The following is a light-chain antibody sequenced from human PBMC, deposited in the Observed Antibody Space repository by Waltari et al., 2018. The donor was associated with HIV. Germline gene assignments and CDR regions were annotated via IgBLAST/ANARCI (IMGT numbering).Light chain of an antibody. CDR1: SSDVGSYNL. CDR3: CSYAGSSTFGVV. CDR2: EGS. V-gene: IGLV2-23*03. Sequence: QSALTQPASVSGSPGQSITISCTGTSSDVGSYNLVSWYQQHPGKAPKLMIYEGSKRPSGVSNRFSGSKSCNTASLTSAGLQAEDEADYYCCSYAGSSTFGVVFGGGTKLTVL. J-gene: IGLJ2*01.